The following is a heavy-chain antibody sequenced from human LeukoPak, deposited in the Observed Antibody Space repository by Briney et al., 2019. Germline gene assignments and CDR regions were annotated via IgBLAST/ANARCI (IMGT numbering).Heavy chain of an antibody. CDR3: ARAGNGFYFDY. V-gene: IGHV3-21*01. D-gene: IGHD4-23*01. Sequence: GGSLRLSCAASGFIFSSYTMNWVRQAPGKGLEWVSSISSSSTYTYHADSLKGRFTISRDNAKNSLCLQMNSLRAEDTAVYYCARAGNGFYFDYWGQGTLVTVSS. J-gene: IGHJ4*02. CDR2: ISSSSTYT. CDR1: GFIFSSYT.